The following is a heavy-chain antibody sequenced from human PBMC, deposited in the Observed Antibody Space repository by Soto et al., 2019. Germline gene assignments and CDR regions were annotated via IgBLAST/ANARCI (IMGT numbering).Heavy chain of an antibody. CDR2: IYHSGST. CDR3: ATSQTTVTSYDY. Sequence: QLQLQESGSGLVKPSQTLSLTCAVSGGSISSGGYSWSWIRQPPGKGLEWIGYIYHSGSTYHNPSLKSRVTISVDRSKNQFSLKLSSVTAADTAVYYCATSQTTVTSYDYWGQGTLVTVSS. CDR1: GGSISSGGYS. V-gene: IGHV4-30-2*01. J-gene: IGHJ4*02. D-gene: IGHD4-17*01.